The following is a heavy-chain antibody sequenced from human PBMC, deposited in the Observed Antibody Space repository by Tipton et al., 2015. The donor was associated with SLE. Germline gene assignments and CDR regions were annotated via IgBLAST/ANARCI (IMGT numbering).Heavy chain of an antibody. V-gene: IGHV4-39*07. J-gene: IGHJ5*02. Sequence: TLSLTCTVSGGSISSYYWGWIRQPPGKGLEWIGSIYYSGSTYYNPSLKSRVTISVDTSKNQFSLKLSSVTAADTAVYYCARLGYSSGEFDPWGQGTLVTVSS. CDR1: GGSISSYY. CDR2: IYYSGST. D-gene: IGHD6-19*01. CDR3: ARLGYSSGEFDP.